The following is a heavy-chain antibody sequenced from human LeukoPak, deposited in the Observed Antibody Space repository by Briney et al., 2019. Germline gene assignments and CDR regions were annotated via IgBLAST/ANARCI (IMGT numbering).Heavy chain of an antibody. CDR3: ARVREWELRYDAFDI. V-gene: IGHV3-21*01. CDR1: GFTFSSYS. D-gene: IGHD1-26*01. J-gene: IGHJ3*02. CDR2: ISSSSSYI. Sequence: GGSLRLSCAASGFTFSSYSMNWVRQAPGKGLEWVSSISSSSSYIYYADSVKGRFTISGDNAKNSLYLQMNSLRAEDTAVYYCARVREWELRYDAFDIWGQGTWSPSLQ.